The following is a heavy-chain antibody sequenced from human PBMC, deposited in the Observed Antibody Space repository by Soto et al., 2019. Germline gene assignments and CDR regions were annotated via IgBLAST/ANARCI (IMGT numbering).Heavy chain of an antibody. CDR1: GFTFSSYS. V-gene: IGHV3-21*01. D-gene: IGHD3-16*01. CDR2: ISSSSSYI. CDR3: ARDQGDPHAFYI. Sequence: GGSLRLYCAASGFTFSSYSMNWVRQAPGKGLAWVSSISSSSSYIYYADSVKGRFTISRDNAKNSLYLQMNSLRAEDTAVYYCARDQGDPHAFYIWGQGTMVTVSS. J-gene: IGHJ3*02.